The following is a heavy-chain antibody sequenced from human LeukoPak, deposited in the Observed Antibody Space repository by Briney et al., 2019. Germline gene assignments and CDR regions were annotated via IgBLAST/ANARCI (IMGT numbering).Heavy chain of an antibody. J-gene: IGHJ6*02. D-gene: IGHD3-22*01. V-gene: IGHV4-59*01. CDR3: ARGLGYYDSSGYSLLYGMDV. Sequence: PSETPSPTCTVSGGSISSYYWSWIRQPPGKGLEWIGYIYYSGSTNYNPSLKSRVTISVDTSKNQFSLKLSSVTAADTAVYYCARGLGYYDSSGYSLLYGMDVWGQGTTVTVSS. CDR1: GGSISSYY. CDR2: IYYSGST.